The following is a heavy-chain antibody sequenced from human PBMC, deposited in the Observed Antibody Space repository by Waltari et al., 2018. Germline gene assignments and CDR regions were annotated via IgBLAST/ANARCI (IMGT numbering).Heavy chain of an antibody. Sequence: EVQLVESGGGLVQPGRSLRLSCTGSGFTFGDHGMSWVRQAPGKGLEWVGFIRSKASGGKTEYAASVKGRFTISREDSKSIAYLQMNSLKTEDTAVYYCTRDHRIVVVPAALFDYWGQGTLVTVSS. D-gene: IGHD2-2*01. J-gene: IGHJ4*02. V-gene: IGHV3-49*04. CDR3: TRDHRIVVVPAALFDY. CDR1: GFTFGDHG. CDR2: IRSKASGGKT.